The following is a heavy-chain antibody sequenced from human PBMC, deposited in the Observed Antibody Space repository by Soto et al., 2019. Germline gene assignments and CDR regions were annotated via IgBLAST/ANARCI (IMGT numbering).Heavy chain of an antibody. CDR2: ISKDGSNK. CDR3: ARSYCGDDCALDY. Sequence: QVQLVESGGGVVQPGTPLRLSCAASGFTFSGYVMHWVRQAPGKGLEWVVVISKDGSNKHYADSVKGRFTISRDNSKNTLYLQMTSLRAEDTAVYYCARSYCGDDCALDYWGQGTLVTV. CDR1: GFTFSGYV. V-gene: IGHV3-30-3*01. J-gene: IGHJ4*02. D-gene: IGHD2-21*02.